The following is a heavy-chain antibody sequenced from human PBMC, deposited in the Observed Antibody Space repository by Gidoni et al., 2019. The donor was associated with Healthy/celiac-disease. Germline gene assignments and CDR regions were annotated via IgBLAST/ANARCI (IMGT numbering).Heavy chain of an antibody. V-gene: IGHV3-30*01. J-gene: IGHJ5*02. Sequence: QVQLVESGGGVVQPGRSLRLSCAASGFTFSSYAMHWVRQAPGKGLEWVAVISYDGSNKYYADSVKGRFTISRDNSKNTLYLQMNSLRAEDTAVYYCARESLIVVVMEGWFDPWGQGTLVTVSS. D-gene: IGHD3-22*01. CDR3: ARESLIVVVMEGWFDP. CDR2: ISYDGSNK. CDR1: GFTFSSYA.